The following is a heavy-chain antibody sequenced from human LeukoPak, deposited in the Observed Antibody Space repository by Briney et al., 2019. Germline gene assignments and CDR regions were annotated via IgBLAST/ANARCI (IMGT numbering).Heavy chain of an antibody. CDR1: GFTFRHAW. V-gene: IGHV3-15*01. J-gene: IGHJ4*02. Sequence: GSLRLSCAASGFTFRHAWMSWVRLAPGKGLEWIGRIKSKTEGGTTDYGAPVKGRFTISRDDSNSTLYLQMISMKTEDTAVYYCTTLNAVPITDYWGQGTLVTVSS. D-gene: IGHD2-8*01. CDR3: TTLNAVPITDY. CDR2: IKSKTEGGTT.